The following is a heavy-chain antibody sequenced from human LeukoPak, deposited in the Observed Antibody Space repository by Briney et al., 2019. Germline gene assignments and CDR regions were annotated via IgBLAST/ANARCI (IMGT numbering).Heavy chain of an antibody. D-gene: IGHD5-12*01. CDR1: GFTFSSYA. V-gene: IGHV3-30*01. Sequence: GESLRLSCAASGFTFSSYAMHWVRQAPGKGLEWVAVISYDGSNKYYADSVKGRFTISRDNSKNTLYLQMNSLRAEDTAVYYCARDLVHRSGYGLTDYWGQGTLVTVSS. CDR2: ISYDGSNK. CDR3: ARDLVHRSGYGLTDY. J-gene: IGHJ4*02.